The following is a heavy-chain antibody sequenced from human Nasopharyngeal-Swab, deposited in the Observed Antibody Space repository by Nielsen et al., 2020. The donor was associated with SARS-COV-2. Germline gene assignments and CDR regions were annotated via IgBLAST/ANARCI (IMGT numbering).Heavy chain of an antibody. CDR2: ISYDGSNK. J-gene: IGHJ5*02. V-gene: IGHV3-30-3*01. D-gene: IGHD4-17*01. CDR3: ARGGPDYGDYDGFDP. Sequence: LSLTCAASGVTFSSYAMHWVRQAPGKGLEWVAVISYDGSNKYYADSVKGRFTISRDNSKNTLYLQMNSLRAEDTAVYYCARGGPDYGDYDGFDPWGQGTLVTVSS. CDR1: GVTFSSYA.